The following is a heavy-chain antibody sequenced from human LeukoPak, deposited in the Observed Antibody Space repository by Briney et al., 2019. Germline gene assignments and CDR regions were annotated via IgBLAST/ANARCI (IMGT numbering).Heavy chain of an antibody. V-gene: IGHV3-21*01. J-gene: IGHJ5*02. Sequence: GGSLRLSCAASGFSFSNYGMSWVRQAPGKGLEWVSAIGARGAYTKYADSVKGRFTISRDNAKNSLYLQMNSLRAEDTAVYYCARRALYSSGWLKFDPWGQGTLVTVSS. CDR3: ARRALYSSGWLKFDP. CDR2: IGARGAYT. D-gene: IGHD6-19*01. CDR1: GFSFSNYG.